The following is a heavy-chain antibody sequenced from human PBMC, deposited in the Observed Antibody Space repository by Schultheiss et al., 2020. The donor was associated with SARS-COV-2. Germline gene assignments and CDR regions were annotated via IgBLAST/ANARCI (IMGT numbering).Heavy chain of an antibody. V-gene: IGHV1-8*03. J-gene: IGHJ6*02. CDR3: ARQGQEVRLNGMDV. CDR1: GYTFNGYS. Sequence: ASVKVSCKASGYTFNGYSINWVRQASGQGLEWMGWMHPHSGNTGHAQKFQGRVTITGDESTSTAYMELSSLRSEDTAVYYCARQGQEVRLNGMDVWGQGTTVTVSS. CDR2: MHPHSGNT. D-gene: IGHD3-3*01.